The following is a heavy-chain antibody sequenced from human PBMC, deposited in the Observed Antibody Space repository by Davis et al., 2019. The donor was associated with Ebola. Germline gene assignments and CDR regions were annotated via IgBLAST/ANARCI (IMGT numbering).Heavy chain of an antibody. CDR1: GGSISSYY. CDR2: IYYSGST. V-gene: IGHV4-59*01. D-gene: IGHD6-19*01. Sequence: MPGGSLRLSCTVSGGSISSYYWSWIRQPPGKGLEWIGYIYYSGSTNYNPSLKSRVTISVDTSKNQFSLKLSSVTAADTAVYYCAKNQYSSGWYIGMDVWGKGTTVTVSS. J-gene: IGHJ6*04. CDR3: AKNQYSSGWYIGMDV.